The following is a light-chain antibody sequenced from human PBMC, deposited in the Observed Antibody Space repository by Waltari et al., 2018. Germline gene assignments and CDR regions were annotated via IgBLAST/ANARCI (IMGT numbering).Light chain of an antibody. V-gene: IGLV3-1*01. CDR2: QNT. Sequence: SYELTQPPSVSVSPGQTASIPCSGDKLENKFAYWYQQKAGQSPVLVIYQNTKRPSGIPERFSGSNSGNTATLTISGTQAMDEADYYCQAWDSGVVFGGGTKLTVL. J-gene: IGLJ2*01. CDR1: KLENKF. CDR3: QAWDSGVV.